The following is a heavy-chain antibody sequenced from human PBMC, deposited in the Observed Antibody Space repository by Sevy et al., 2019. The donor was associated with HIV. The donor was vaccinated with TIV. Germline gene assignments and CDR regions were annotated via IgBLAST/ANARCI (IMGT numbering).Heavy chain of an antibody. V-gene: IGHV3-7*01. CDR2: IKEDGSET. J-gene: IGHJ4*02. CDR1: GFSFSTYW. D-gene: IGHD3-10*01. CDR3: AWRYYGFGTEYAEYTIFDH. Sequence: GGSLRLSCAASGFSFSTYWMSWVRQAPGKGLEWLANIKEDGSETLHVDSVKGRFTISRDNAKNSLFLQLSSLRAEDTALYYFAWRYYGFGTEYAEYTIFDHGGQGTLVTISS.